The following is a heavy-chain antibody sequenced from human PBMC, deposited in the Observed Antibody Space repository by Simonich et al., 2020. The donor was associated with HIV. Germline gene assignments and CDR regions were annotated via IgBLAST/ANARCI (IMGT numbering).Heavy chain of an antibody. CDR3: ARHSGYADAFDI. J-gene: IGHJ3*02. CDR2: TDDSGSP. D-gene: IGHD5-12*01. V-gene: IGHV4-34*01. Sequence: QVQLQQWGAGLLKPSETLSLTCAVYGGSSSGYYWSWIRQPPGKGLEWIGDTDDSGSPKYLPSLRSRVTISLDTSKNQFSLKLSSVTAADTAVYYCARHSGYADAFDIWGQGTMITVSS. CDR1: GGSSSGYY.